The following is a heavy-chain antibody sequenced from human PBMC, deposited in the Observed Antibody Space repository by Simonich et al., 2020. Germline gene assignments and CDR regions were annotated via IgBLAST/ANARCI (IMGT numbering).Heavy chain of an antibody. J-gene: IGHJ4*02. D-gene: IGHD6-13*01. CDR2: ISSSSSYI. V-gene: IGHV3-21*01. CDR1: GFTFSSCS. Sequence: EVQLVESGGGLVKPGGSLRLSCAASGFTFSSCSMNWVRQAPEKGLEWVSSISSSSSYIYYADTVKGRFTISRDNAKNSLYLQMNSLRAEDTAVYYCARDAAGDYWGQGTLVTVSS. CDR3: ARDAAGDY.